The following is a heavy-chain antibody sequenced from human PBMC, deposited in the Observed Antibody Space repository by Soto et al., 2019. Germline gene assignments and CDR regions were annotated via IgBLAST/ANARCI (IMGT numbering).Heavy chain of an antibody. CDR2: IRSKANSYAT. D-gene: IGHD3-22*01. CDR1: GFTFSGSA. J-gene: IGHJ6*02. V-gene: IGHV3-73*01. Sequence: GGSLRLSCAASGFTFSGSAMHWVRQASGKGLEWVGRIRSKANSYATAYAASVKGRFTISRDDSKNTAYLQMNSLKTEDTAVYYCTREMGDDSSGYRPYYYYYGMDVWGQGTTVTVSS. CDR3: TREMGDDSSGYRPYYYYYGMDV.